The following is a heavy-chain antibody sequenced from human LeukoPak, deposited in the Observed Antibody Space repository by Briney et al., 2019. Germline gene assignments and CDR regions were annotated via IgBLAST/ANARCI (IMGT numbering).Heavy chain of an antibody. V-gene: IGHV4-39*01. CDR2: IYYSGST. Sequence: SETLSLTCTVSGGSISSSSYYWAWIRQPPGKGLEWIGSIYYSGSTYYNPSLKSRVTISVDTSKNQFSLKLSSVTAADTAVYYCASQVPIAAAGTNSFDYWGQGTLVTVSS. J-gene: IGHJ4*02. D-gene: IGHD6-13*01. CDR1: GGSISSSSYY. CDR3: ASQVPIAAAGTNSFDY.